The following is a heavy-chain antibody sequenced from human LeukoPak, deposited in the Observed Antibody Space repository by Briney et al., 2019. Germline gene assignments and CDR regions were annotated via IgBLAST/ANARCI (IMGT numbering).Heavy chain of an antibody. CDR3: ASTPARDY. CDR2: TNHSGST. CDR1: GGSFSGYY. V-gene: IGHV4-34*01. Sequence: SETLSLTCAVYGGSFSGYYWSWIRQPPGKGLEWIGETNHSGSTNYNPSLKSRVTISVDTSKNQFSLKLSSVTAADTAAYYCASTPARDYWGQGTLVTVSS. J-gene: IGHJ4*02.